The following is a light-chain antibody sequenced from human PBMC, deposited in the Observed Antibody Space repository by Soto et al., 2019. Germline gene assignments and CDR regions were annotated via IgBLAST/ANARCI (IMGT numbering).Light chain of an antibody. CDR3: QNYNSYSEA. CDR2: KSS. J-gene: IGKJ1*01. Sequence: DIQMPQSPSTLSGSVGDRVTITCRASQTISSWLAWYQQKPGKAPKLLIYKSSTLKSGVPSRFSGSGSGTEFTLTISSLQPDDFATYYCQNYNSYSEAFGQGTKVAL. V-gene: IGKV1-5*03. CDR1: QTISSW.